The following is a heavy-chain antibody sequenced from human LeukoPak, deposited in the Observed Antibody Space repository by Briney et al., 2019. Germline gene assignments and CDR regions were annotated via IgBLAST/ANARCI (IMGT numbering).Heavy chain of an antibody. V-gene: IGHV4-39*02. D-gene: IGHD3-16*01. CDR3: ARDQNTWSYRYYSYMDV. CDR1: GGSISNGPYY. CDR2: MYYSGDT. Sequence: SETLSLTCTVTGGSISNGPYYWGWIRQPPGKGLEWIGSMYYSGDTYYKPSLQSRVTISGDPSKNQFSLKLSSVTAADTAVYYCARDQNTWSYRYYSYMDVWGKGTTVTVSS. J-gene: IGHJ6*03.